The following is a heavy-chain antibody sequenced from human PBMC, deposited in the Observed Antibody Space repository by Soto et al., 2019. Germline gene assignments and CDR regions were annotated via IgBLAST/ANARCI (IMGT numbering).Heavy chain of an antibody. Sequence: QVQLVQSGAEVKKPGSSVKVSCKASGGTFSSYAISWVRQAPGQGLEGMGGNIPIFGTANYAQKFQGRVTITADEATSPAYMELSSRRSEDTGVYYCARGEAGDSSGYYYGFDYWGQGTLVTVSS. CDR1: GGTFSSYA. V-gene: IGHV1-69*01. CDR3: ARGEAGDSSGYYYGFDY. CDR2: NIPIFGTA. J-gene: IGHJ4*02. D-gene: IGHD3-22*01.